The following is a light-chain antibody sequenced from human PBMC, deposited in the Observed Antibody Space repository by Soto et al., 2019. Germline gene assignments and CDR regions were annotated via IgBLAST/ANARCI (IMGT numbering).Light chain of an antibody. CDR1: SSNIGAGYD. J-gene: IGLJ1*01. CDR3: QSYDSSLSGYV. V-gene: IGLV1-40*01. CDR2: GNS. Sequence: QSVLTQPPSVSGAPGQRVIISCTGSSSNIGAGYDVHGYQQLPGTAPKLLIYGNSNRPSRVPDRFSGSKSGTSASLAITGLQAEDEADYYCQSYDSSLSGYVFGTGTKLTVL.